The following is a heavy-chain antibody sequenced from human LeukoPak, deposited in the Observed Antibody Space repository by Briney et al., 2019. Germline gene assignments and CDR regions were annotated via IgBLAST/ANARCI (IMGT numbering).Heavy chain of an antibody. CDR3: ARGGYNYQDYFDY. J-gene: IGHJ4*02. CDR1: GGSISSYY. CDR2: IYYSGST. Sequence: SETLSLTCTVSGGSISSYYWSWIRQPPGKGLEWIGYIYYSGSTNYNPSLKRRVTISVDTSKNQFSLKLSSVTAADTAVYYCARGGYNYQDYFDYWGQGTLVTVSS. V-gene: IGHV4-59*01. D-gene: IGHD5-24*01.